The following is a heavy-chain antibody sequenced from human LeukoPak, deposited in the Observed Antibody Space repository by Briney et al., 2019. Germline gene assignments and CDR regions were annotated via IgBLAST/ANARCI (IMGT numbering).Heavy chain of an antibody. V-gene: IGHV4-4*02. J-gene: IGHJ4*02. CDR2: IYHSGST. CDR1: GGSISSSNW. D-gene: IGHD3-22*01. Sequence: SETLSLTCTVSGGSISSSNWWSWVRQPPGKGLEWIGEIYHSGSTNYNPSLKSRVTISVDKSKNQFSLKLSSVTAADTAVYYCARTDSSGTPFDYWGQGTLVTVSS. CDR3: ARTDSSGTPFDY.